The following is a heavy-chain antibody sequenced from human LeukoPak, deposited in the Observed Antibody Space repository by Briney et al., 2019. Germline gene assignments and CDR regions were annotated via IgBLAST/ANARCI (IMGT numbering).Heavy chain of an antibody. Sequence: ASVNVSCKASGYTFTSYGISWVRQAPGQGREWMGWISAYNGNTNYAQKLQGRVTMTTDTSTSTAYMELRSLRSDDTAVYYCARVRGKHPGGYEFDYWGQGTLVTVSS. V-gene: IGHV1-18*01. D-gene: IGHD5-12*01. CDR3: ARVRGKHPGGYEFDY. CDR1: GYTFTSYG. J-gene: IGHJ4*02. CDR2: ISAYNGNT.